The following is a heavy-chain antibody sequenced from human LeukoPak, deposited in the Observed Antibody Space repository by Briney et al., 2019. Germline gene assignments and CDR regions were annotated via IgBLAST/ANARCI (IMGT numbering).Heavy chain of an antibody. J-gene: IGHJ4*02. CDR1: GFTVSSHY. D-gene: IGHD1-1*01. V-gene: IGHV3-53*01. CDR2: IYSGGST. Sequence: GGSLRLSCAASGFTVSSHYMSWVRQAPGKGLEWVSLIYSGGSTYYTDSVKGRFTISRDNSKNTLYLQMNSLRAEDTAVYDCVRGPWNYWGQGALVTVSS. CDR3: VRGPWNY.